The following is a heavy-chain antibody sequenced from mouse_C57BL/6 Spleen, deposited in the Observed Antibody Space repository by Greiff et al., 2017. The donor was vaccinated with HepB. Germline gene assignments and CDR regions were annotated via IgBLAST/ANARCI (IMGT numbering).Heavy chain of an antibody. CDR1: GYTFTDYE. CDR2: IDPETGGT. V-gene: IGHV1-15*01. J-gene: IGHJ4*01. Sequence: QVQLQQSGAELVRPGASVTLSCKASGYTFTDYEMHWVKQTPVHGLEWIGAIDPETGGTAYNQKFKGKAIMTADKSSSTAYMELRSLTSEDSAVYYCTRWGGVYYAMDYWGQGTSVTVSS. CDR3: TRWGGVYYAMDY.